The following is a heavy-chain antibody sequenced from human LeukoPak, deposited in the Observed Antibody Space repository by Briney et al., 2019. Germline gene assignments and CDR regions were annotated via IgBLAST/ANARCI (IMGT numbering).Heavy chain of an antibody. CDR2: IRSKANSYAP. V-gene: IGHV3-73*01. Sequence: GGSLKLSCAASGFTFSGSAMHWVRQASGKGLEWVGRIRSKANSYAPAYAASVKGRFTISRDDSKNTAYLQMNSLKTEDTAVYYCTSRMTTYDYYYYYGMDVWGQGTTVTVSS. D-gene: IGHD1-1*01. J-gene: IGHJ6*02. CDR3: TSRMTTYDYYYYYGMDV. CDR1: GFTFSGSA.